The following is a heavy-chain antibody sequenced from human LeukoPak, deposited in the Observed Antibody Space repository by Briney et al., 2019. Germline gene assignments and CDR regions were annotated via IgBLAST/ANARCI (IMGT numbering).Heavy chain of an antibody. Sequence: GRSLRLSCAASGFTFSSYAMHWVRQAPGKGLEWVAVISYDGSNKYYADSVKGRFTISRDNSKSTLYLQMNSLRAEDTAVYYCARGNYYDSSGYYSSFHYWGQGTLVTVSS. J-gene: IGHJ4*02. CDR2: ISYDGSNK. V-gene: IGHV3-30*04. CDR1: GFTFSSYA. CDR3: ARGNYYDSSGYYSSFHY. D-gene: IGHD3-22*01.